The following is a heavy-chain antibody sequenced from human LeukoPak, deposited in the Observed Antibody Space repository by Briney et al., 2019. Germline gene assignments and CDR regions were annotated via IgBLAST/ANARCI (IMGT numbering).Heavy chain of an antibody. CDR2: IYYSGST. V-gene: IGHV4-59*11. CDR1: GGSISSHY. CDR3: ARGANVFPGGYFDY. Sequence: PSETLSLTCTDSGGSISSHYWSWIRQPPGKGLEWIGYIYYSGSTNYNPSLKSRVTISVDTSKNQFSLKLSSVTAADTAVYYCARGANVFPGGYFDYWGQGTLVTVSS. D-gene: IGHD1-1*01. J-gene: IGHJ4*02.